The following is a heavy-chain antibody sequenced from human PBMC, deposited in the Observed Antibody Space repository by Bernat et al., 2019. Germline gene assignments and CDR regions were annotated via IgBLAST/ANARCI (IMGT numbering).Heavy chain of an antibody. D-gene: IGHD6-6*01. CDR3: ARGQLVWGWFDP. V-gene: IGHV1-3*01. CDR2: INAGNGNT. J-gene: IGHJ5*02. CDR1: GYTFTSYA. Sequence: QVQLVQSGAEVKKPGASVKVSCKASGYTFTSYAMHWVRQAPGQRLEWMGWINAGNGNTKYSQKFQGRVTITRDTSASTAYMELSSLRSEDTAVYYCARGQLVWGWFDPWGQGTLVTVSS.